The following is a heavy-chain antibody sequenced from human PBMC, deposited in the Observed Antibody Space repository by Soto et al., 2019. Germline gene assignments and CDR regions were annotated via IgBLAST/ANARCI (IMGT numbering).Heavy chain of an antibody. CDR3: ARSSRVDY. Sequence: QVQLQQWGAGLLKPSETLSLTCAVYGGSFSGYYWSWNRQPPGKGLEWIGEINHSGSTNYNPSLKSRVTMSVDTSKNQFSPKLSSVTAADTAVYYCARSSRVDYWGQGTLVTVSS. CDR2: INHSGST. CDR1: GGSFSGYY. D-gene: IGHD6-13*01. V-gene: IGHV4-34*01. J-gene: IGHJ4*02.